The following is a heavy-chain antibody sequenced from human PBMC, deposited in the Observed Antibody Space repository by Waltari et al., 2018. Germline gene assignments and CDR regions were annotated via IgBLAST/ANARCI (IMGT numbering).Heavy chain of an antibody. CDR2: ISWNSGSI. Sequence: EVQLVESGGGLVQPGRSLRLACAASGFTCDDYAMHCVGQAQGQGLEWVSGISWNSGSIGYADSVKGRFTISRDNAKNSLYLQMNSLRAEDTALYYCAKDEAARPEDAFDIWGQGTMVTVSS. CDR3: AKDEAARPEDAFDI. V-gene: IGHV3-9*01. D-gene: IGHD6-6*01. CDR1: GFTCDDYA. J-gene: IGHJ3*02.